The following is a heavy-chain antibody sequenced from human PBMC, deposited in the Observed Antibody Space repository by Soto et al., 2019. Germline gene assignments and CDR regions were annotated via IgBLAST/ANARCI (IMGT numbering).Heavy chain of an antibody. D-gene: IGHD2-15*01. CDR2: INHSGST. V-gene: IGHV4-34*01. CDR3: ARGYSVEGDYYFDY. J-gene: IGHJ4*02. CDR1: GGSFNPYY. Sequence: QVQLQQWGAGLLKPSETLSLTCAVYGGSFNPYYWSWIRQPPGKGLEWIGVINHSGSTSYNPSLKSRLTISVDTSKYQFSLRLRSVTAADTAVYYCARGYSVEGDYYFDYWGQGTLVTVSA.